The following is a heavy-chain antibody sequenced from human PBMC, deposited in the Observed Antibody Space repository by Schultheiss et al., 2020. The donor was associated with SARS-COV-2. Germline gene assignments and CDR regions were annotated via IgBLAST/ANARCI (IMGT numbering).Heavy chain of an antibody. V-gene: IGHV3-66*01. CDR2: IYSGGST. CDR3: ARLSSSFYGMDV. J-gene: IGHJ6*02. D-gene: IGHD6-6*01. CDR1: GFTVSSNY. Sequence: GESLKISCAASGFTVSSNYMSWVRQAPGKGLEWVSVIYSGGSTYYADSVKGRFTISRDNSKNTLYLQMGSLRAEDMAVYYCARLSSSFYGMDVWGQGTTVTVSS.